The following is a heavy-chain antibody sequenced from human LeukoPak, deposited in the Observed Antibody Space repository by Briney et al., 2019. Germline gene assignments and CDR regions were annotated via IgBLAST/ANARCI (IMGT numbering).Heavy chain of an antibody. V-gene: IGHV3-23*01. CDR2: IIGSGGST. CDR1: GFTFSSYA. J-gene: IGHJ2*01. CDR3: AKGGICSSTSCYDWYFDL. Sequence: GGSLRLSCAASGFTFSSYAMSWFGQPPGKGLEGASAIIGSGGSTYYADSVKGRFTISRDNSKNTLYLQMNSLRAEDTAVYYCAKGGICSSTSCYDWYFDLWGRGTLVTVSS. D-gene: IGHD2-2*01.